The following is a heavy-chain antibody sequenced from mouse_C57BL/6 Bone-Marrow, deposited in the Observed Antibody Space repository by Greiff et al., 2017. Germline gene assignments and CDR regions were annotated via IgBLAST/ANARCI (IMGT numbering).Heavy chain of an antibody. CDR1: GFSFNTYA. V-gene: IGHV10-1*01. J-gene: IGHJ1*03. CDR2: IRSKSNNYAT. D-gene: IGHD1-1*02. Sequence: EVKLVESGGGLVQPKGSLKLSCAASGFSFNTYAMNWVRQAPGKGLEWVARIRSKSNNYATYYADSVKDRFTISRDDSESILYLQMNNLKTEDTAMYYCVRHGGTSDWYYDVWGTGPTVTVSS. CDR3: VRHGGTSDWYYDV.